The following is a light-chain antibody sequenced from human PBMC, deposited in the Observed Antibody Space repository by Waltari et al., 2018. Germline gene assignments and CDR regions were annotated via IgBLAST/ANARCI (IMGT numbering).Light chain of an antibody. CDR1: TSDVGCYHY. Sequence: QSALTQPASVSGSPGQSITISCTGTTSDVGCYHYASWYQQHPGKAPKLMIYEVSNRPSGVSNRFSGSKSGNTASRTISGLQAEDEADYYCSSYTSSSTLVFGGGTKLTVL. CDR3: SSYTSSSTLV. J-gene: IGLJ3*02. CDR2: EVS. V-gene: IGLV2-14*01.